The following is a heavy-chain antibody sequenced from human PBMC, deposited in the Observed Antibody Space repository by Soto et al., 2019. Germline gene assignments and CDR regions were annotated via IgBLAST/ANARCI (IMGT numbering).Heavy chain of an antibody. Sequence: QDQLVQSGAEVKKPGSSVKVSCKAFGGPFSSHTFSWVRQAPGQGLEWMGRIIPALGTTTYAQKFQGRVTITADESVTTVYMELNSLTTEDTAVYYCARPDFGDYWYFDLWGRGTLVTVSS. CDR3: ARPDFGDYWYFDL. CDR2: IIPALGTT. J-gene: IGHJ2*01. D-gene: IGHD4-17*01. V-gene: IGHV1-69*08. CDR1: GGPFSSHT.